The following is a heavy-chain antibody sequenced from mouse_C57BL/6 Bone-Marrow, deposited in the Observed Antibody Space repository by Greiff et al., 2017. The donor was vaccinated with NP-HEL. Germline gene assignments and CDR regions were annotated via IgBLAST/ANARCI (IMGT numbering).Heavy chain of an antibody. CDR3: ATITTVVYFDY. Sequence: QVQLQQSGPELVKPGASVKISCKASGYAFSSSWMNWVKQRPGKGLEWSGRIYPGDGDTNYNGKFKGKATLTADKSSSTAYMQLSSLTSEDSAVYFCATITTVVYFDYWGQGTTLTVSS. CDR1: GYAFSSSW. J-gene: IGHJ2*01. D-gene: IGHD1-1*01. V-gene: IGHV1-82*01. CDR2: IYPGDGDT.